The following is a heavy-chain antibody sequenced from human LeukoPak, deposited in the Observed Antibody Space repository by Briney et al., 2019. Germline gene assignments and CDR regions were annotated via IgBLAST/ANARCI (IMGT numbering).Heavy chain of an antibody. CDR1: GGSISSYY. CDR3: TRDRSGSNGYYSAFDI. J-gene: IGHJ3*02. D-gene: IGHD3-22*01. CDR2: RYSSGST. Sequence: SETLSLTCNVSGGSISSYYWSWIRQPPGRGLEWIGRRYSSGSTYYSPSLKSRVTMSVDTSKNQFSLTLSSATAADTAVYYCTRDRSGSNGYYSAFDIWGQGILVTVSS. V-gene: IGHV4-4*07.